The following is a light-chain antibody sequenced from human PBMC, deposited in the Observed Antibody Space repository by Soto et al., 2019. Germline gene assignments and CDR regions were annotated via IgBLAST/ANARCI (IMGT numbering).Light chain of an antibody. CDR3: RSFTRAXTFV. J-gene: IGLJ1*01. CDR1: SSDVCGYNY. Sequence: QSVLTQPASVSGSAVQSIAISCTGTSSDVCGYNYFSWYQQHPGKAPKLLLSEVSNRPSGFSDRFSGSKSGNTASLNISGLQTQDEADYYCRSFTRAXTFVFGQGTKLXV. V-gene: IGLV2-14*01. CDR2: EVS.